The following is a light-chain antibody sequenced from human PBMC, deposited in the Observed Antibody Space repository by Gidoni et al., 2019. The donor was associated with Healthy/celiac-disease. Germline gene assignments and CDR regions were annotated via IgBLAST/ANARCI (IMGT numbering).Light chain of an antibody. J-gene: IGKJ4*01. CDR3: QRRSNWPT. V-gene: IGKV3-11*01. Sequence: EIVLTKSPATLSLSPGERATLSCRASQSVSSYLAWYQQKPGQAPWLLIYDASNRATCIPARLSVSVSGTDFTLSITCLEPEYFSVYYCQRRSNWPTFGGGTKVEIK. CDR1: QSVSSY. CDR2: DAS.